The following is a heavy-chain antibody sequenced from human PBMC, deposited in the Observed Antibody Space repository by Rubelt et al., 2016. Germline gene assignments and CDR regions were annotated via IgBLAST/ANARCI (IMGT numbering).Heavy chain of an antibody. D-gene: IGHD1-7*01. CDR2: IYYSGSA. J-gene: IGHJ4*02. Sequence: QLQLQESGPGLVKPSETPSLTCTVSGGSISSRSYYWGWIRQPPGKGLEWIGSIYYSGSAYYNPSLQSRVTISVDTSQKKFSPNLNTGTAAETAVYYCARVYDGTGVRQYYFDYWGLGILVTVSS. CDR1: GGSISSRSYY. V-gene: IGHV4-39*07. CDR3: ARVYDGTGVRQYYFDY.